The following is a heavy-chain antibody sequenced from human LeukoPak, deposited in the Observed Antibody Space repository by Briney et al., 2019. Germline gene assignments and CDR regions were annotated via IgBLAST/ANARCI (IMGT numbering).Heavy chain of an antibody. CDR2: ISYDGSNK. CDR1: GFTFSSYG. J-gene: IGHJ4*02. Sequence: GGSLRLSCAASGFTFSSYGMHWVRQAPGKGLEWVAVISYDGSNKYYADSVKGRFTISRDNSKNTLYLQMNSLRAEDTAVYYCAKVRGFGEPLGYWGQGTLVTVSS. D-gene: IGHD3-10*01. V-gene: IGHV3-30*18. CDR3: AKVRGFGEPLGY.